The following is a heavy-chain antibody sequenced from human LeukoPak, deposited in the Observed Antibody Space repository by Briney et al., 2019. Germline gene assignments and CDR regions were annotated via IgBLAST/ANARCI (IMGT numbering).Heavy chain of an antibody. CDR3: ARVGYNSGWYEY. Sequence: GTSLRLSWAASGFTFSIYGMRWVRQAPGKGLEWVAVIWEDGTNIRYADSVKGRFTISRDNSKNTLYLQMNSLRAEDTAVYYCARVGYNSGWYEYWGQGTLVTVAS. D-gene: IGHD6-19*01. CDR2: IWEDGTNI. J-gene: IGHJ4*02. V-gene: IGHV3-33*01. CDR1: GFTFSIYG.